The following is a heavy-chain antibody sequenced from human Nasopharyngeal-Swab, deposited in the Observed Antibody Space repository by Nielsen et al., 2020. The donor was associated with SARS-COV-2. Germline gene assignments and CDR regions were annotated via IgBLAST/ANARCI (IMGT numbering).Heavy chain of an antibody. CDR2: INPNSGGT. J-gene: IGHJ6*02. Sequence: ASVKVSCKASGYTFTGYYMHWVRQAPGRGLEWMGRINPNSGGTNYAQKFQGRVTMTRDTSISTAYMELSRLRSDDTAVYYCATAPFLEWLSESAYYYYGMDVWGQGTTVTVSS. D-gene: IGHD3-3*01. V-gene: IGHV1-2*06. CDR1: GYTFTGYY. CDR3: ATAPFLEWLSESAYYYYGMDV.